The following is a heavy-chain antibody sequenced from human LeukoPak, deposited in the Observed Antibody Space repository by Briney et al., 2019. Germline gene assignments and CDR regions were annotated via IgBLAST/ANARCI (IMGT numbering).Heavy chain of an antibody. CDR3: ARFLLAGYPKSDAFDI. CDR1: GGSISSGGYY. V-gene: IGHV4-39*07. J-gene: IGHJ3*02. CDR2: IYYSGST. D-gene: IGHD1-1*01. Sequence: SETLSLTCTVSGGSISSGGYYWSWIRQHPGKGLEWIGSIYYSGSTYYNPSLKSRVTISVDTSKNQFSLKLSSVTAADTAEYYCARFLLAGYPKSDAFDIWGQGTMVTVSS.